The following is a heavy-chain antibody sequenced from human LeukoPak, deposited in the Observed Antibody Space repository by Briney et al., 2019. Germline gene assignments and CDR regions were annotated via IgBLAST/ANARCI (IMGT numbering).Heavy chain of an antibody. CDR1: GYTFTGYY. CDR2: TNPNSGGT. V-gene: IGHV1-2*02. CDR3: ARGAGSSGYYIHDY. Sequence: ASVKVSCKASGYTFTGYYMHWVRQAPGQGLEWMGWTNPNSGGTNYAQKFQGRVTMARDTSISTAYMELSRLRSDDTAVYYCARGAGSSGYYIHDYWGQGTLVTVSS. D-gene: IGHD3-22*01. J-gene: IGHJ4*02.